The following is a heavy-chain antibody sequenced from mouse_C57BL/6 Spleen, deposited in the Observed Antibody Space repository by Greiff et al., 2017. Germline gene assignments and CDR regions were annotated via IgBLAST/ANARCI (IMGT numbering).Heavy chain of an antibody. CDR2: IWPGGGT. V-gene: IGHV2-9-1*01. D-gene: IGHD2-3*01. Sequence: VQLKESGPGLVAPSQSLSITCTVSGFSLTSYAISWVRQPPGKGLEWLGVIWPGGGTNYNSALKSRLSNSKDNSKSQVFLKMNSLQTGDTARYYCARNPYDGYYVPHWYFDGWGTGTTVTVSS. CDR1: GFSLTSYA. CDR3: ARNPYDGYYVPHWYFDG. J-gene: IGHJ1*03.